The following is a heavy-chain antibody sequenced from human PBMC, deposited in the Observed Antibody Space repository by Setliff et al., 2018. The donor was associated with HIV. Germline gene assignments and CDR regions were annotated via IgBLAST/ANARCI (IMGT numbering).Heavy chain of an antibody. CDR3: ARDPELYSSSSGWFDP. CDR1: GASISSGNHY. J-gene: IGHJ5*02. Sequence: NPSETLSLTCTVSGASISSGNHYWNWIRQPAGKGLEWIGHFYTSGSTNYNPSLKSRVTISVDTSKNHFSLKLSSVTAADTAVYYCARDPELYSSSSGWFDPWGQGTLVTVSS. CDR2: FYTSGST. D-gene: IGHD6-6*01. V-gene: IGHV4-61*09.